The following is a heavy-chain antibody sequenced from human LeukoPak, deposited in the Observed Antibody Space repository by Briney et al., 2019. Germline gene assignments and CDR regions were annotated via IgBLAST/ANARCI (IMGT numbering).Heavy chain of an antibody. J-gene: IGHJ6*04. V-gene: IGHV4-59*01. CDR2: IYYSRST. CDR3: ARCGGIVVVPAAHNYYYYGMDV. CDR1: GGSISSYY. Sequence: SETLSLTCTVSGGSISSYYWSWIRQPPGKGLEWIGYIYYSRSTNYNPSLKSRVTISVDTSKNQFSLKLSSVTAADTAVYYCARCGGIVVVPAAHNYYYYGMDVWGKGTTVTVSS. D-gene: IGHD2-2*01.